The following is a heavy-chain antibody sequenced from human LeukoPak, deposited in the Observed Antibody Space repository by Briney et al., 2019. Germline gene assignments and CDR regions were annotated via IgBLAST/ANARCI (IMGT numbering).Heavy chain of an antibody. V-gene: IGHV3-48*03. CDR2: ISSSGSTM. CDR1: GFTFSSYE. D-gene: IGHD2-21*01. J-gene: IGHJ3*02. Sequence: GGSLRLSCAASGFTFSSYEMNWVRQAPGKGLEWVSYISSSGSTMYYTDSVKGRFTVSRDNAKSSLDLQMNSPRAEDTAVYYCAREYFPISVVKVVNAFDIWGQGTMVTVSS. CDR3: AREYFPISVVKVVNAFDI.